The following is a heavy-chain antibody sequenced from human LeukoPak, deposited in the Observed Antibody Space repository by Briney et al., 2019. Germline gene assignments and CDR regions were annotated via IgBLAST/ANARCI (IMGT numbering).Heavy chain of an antibody. CDR1: GFTFSSYG. V-gene: IGHV3-30*18. CDR3: AKSSGAYYVGAFDI. D-gene: IGHD1-26*01. Sequence: GGSLRLSCAASGFTFSSYGMHWVRQAPGKGLEWVAVMSYDGSNKYYADSVKGRFTISRDNSKNTLYLQMNSLRTEDTAVYYCAKSSGAYYVGAFDIWGQGTMVTVSS. J-gene: IGHJ3*02. CDR2: MSYDGSNK.